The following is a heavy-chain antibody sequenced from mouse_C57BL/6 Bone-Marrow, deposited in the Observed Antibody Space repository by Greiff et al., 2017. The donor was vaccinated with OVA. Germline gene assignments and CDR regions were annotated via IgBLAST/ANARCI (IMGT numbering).Heavy chain of an antibody. J-gene: IGHJ4*01. V-gene: IGHV5-2*01. CDR1: EYEFPSHD. CDR2: INSDGGST. Sequence: EVKLVESGGGLVQPGESLKLSCESNEYEFPSHDMSWVRKTPEKRLELVAAINSDGGSTYYPDTMERRFIISRDNTKKTLYLQLSSLRSEDTAVYNCARLGQGSNAMDYWGQGTSVTVSS. CDR3: ARLGQGSNAMDY. D-gene: IGHD3-3*01.